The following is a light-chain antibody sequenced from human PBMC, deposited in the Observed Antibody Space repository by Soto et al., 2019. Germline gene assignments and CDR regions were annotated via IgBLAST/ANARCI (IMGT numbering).Light chain of an antibody. CDR1: QSVSSN. J-gene: IGKJ1*01. CDR2: SAS. CDR3: QQYNTWPRT. V-gene: IGKV3-15*01. Sequence: EKVMTQSPATLSVSPGERATLSCRASQSVSSNLAWYQQKPGQAPRLLMYSASIRATGIPARFSGSGSGTEFTLTISSLQSEDFAVYYCQQYNTWPRTFGKGTKVEIK.